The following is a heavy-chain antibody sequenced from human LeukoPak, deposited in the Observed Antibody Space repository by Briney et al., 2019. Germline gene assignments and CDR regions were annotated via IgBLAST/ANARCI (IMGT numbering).Heavy chain of an antibody. V-gene: IGHV3-23*01. J-gene: IGHJ4*02. D-gene: IGHD6-19*01. CDR3: ARDPYNSGRHGSFDF. CDR1: GFIFSSYA. Sequence: PGGSLRLSCAASGFIFSSYAMSWVRQAPGEGLEWISALSGSGGSTYYADSVKGRFAVSRDNSKNTLYLQMSSLRAEDMAVYYCARDPYNSGRHGSFDFWGQRTLVTVSS. CDR2: LSGSGGST.